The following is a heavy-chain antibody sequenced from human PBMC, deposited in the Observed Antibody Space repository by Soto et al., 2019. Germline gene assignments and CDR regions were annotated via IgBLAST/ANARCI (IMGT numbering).Heavy chain of an antibody. CDR1: GGTFSSYG. J-gene: IGHJ4*02. V-gene: IGHV1-69*06. CDR2: SIPIFGTA. CDR3: ARDQELGSDSSGSYSL. Sequence: QVQLVQSGAEVNNPGSSVKVSCKASGGTFSSYGISCLRQAPGKGLEWMGGSIPIFGTANYAQKFQGRVTITADKYTSPAYIELSSLRSEDTAVYYCARDQELGSDSSGSYSLWGQGTLVTVSS. D-gene: IGHD6-19*01.